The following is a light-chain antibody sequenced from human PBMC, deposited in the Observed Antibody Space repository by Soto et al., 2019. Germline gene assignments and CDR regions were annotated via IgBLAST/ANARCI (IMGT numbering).Light chain of an antibody. CDR3: SSYTSASTSVV. J-gene: IGLJ2*01. CDR2: DVT. CDR1: SSDIVTYNH. Sequence: QSALTQPASVSGSPGQSITISCTGTSSDIVTYNHVSWYQKHPGKAPILIIYDVTDRHSGVSNRFSGSKSGNTASLTISGLQAEDEAEYYCSSYTSASTSVVFGGGTKLTVL. V-gene: IGLV2-14*03.